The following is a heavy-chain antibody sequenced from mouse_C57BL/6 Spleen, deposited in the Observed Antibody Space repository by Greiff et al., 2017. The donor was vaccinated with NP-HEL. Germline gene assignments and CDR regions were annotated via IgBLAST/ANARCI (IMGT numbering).Heavy chain of an antibody. V-gene: IGHV1-53*01. Sequence: QVQLQQPGTELVKPGASVKLSCKASGYTFTSYWMHWVKQRPGQGLEWIGNINPSNGGTNYNEKFKSKATLTVDKSSSTAYMQLSSLTSEDSAVYYCARVGGYDQTAQAFFDYWGQGTTLTVSS. CDR1: GYTFTSYW. CDR2: INPSNGGT. J-gene: IGHJ2*01. CDR3: ARVGGYDQTAQAFFDY. D-gene: IGHD3-2*02.